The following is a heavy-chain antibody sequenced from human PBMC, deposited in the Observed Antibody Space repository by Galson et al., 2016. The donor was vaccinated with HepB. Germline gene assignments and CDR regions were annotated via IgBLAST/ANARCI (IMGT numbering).Heavy chain of an antibody. CDR1: GFTFSNYG. J-gene: IGHJ6*04. Sequence: SLRLSCAASGFTFSNYGMTWVRQAPGKRLQAVSSISRSGDITDHADSVKGRFTISRDNSKNTLSLQMNSLTADDTAIYYCVQGSTAPAVWGKGTTVTVSS. CDR3: VQGSTAPAV. D-gene: IGHD1-26*01. V-gene: IGHV3-23*01. CDR2: ISRSGDIT.